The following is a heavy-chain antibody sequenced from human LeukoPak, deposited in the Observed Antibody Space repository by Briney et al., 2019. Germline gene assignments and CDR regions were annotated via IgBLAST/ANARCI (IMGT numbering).Heavy chain of an antibody. J-gene: IGHJ4*02. CDR2: IKSKTDGGTT. Sequence: PVGSLTLSCAASGFTFSDAWMSWVRQAPGKGLEWVARIKSKTDGGTTDYAASVKDRFTISRDDSKNTLCLQMNSLKSEDTGVYYCTTAKVGFWGQGSLVTVYS. CDR3: TTAKVGF. CDR1: GFTFSDAW. V-gene: IGHV3-15*01. D-gene: IGHD1-26*01.